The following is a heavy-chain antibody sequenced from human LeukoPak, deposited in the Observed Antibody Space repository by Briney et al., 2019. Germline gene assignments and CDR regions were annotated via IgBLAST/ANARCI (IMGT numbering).Heavy chain of an antibody. V-gene: IGHV3-23*01. J-gene: IGHJ4*02. CDR1: GFTFTNYG. D-gene: IGHD4-23*01. CDR2: ISCSSDNT. Sequence: GGSLRLSCAASGFTFTNYGMSWVRQAPGKGLEWVSAISCSSDNTYYAESVRGRFTISRDNSKSTLYLQMNSLRAEDTAIYFCAKVLRWTRFDYWGQGTLVTVSS. CDR3: AKVLRWTRFDY.